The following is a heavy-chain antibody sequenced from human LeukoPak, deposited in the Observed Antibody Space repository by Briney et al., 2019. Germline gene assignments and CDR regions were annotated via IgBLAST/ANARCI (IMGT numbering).Heavy chain of an antibody. CDR2: IYYSGTT. CDR3: ARQSEGFDS. V-gene: IGHV4-59*08. Sequence: PSETLSLTCTVSGNSIRSYYWNWIRQPPGKGPEWIGYIYYSGTTSYNPSLRSRVTISVDMSKNQFSLRLTSVTAADTAVYYCARQSEGFDSWGQGTLVTVSS. J-gene: IGHJ4*02. CDR1: GNSIRSYY.